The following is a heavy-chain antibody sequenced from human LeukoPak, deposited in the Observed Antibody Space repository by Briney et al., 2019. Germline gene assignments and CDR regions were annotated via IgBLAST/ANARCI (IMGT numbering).Heavy chain of an antibody. CDR3: AKDSVQYSYGLFDY. CDR2: ISGSGGST. D-gene: IGHD5-18*01. V-gene: IGHV3-23*01. J-gene: IGHJ4*02. CDR1: GFTFSSYA. Sequence: GGSLRLSCAASGFTFSSYAMSWVSQAPGKGLEWVSAISGSGGSTYYADSVKGRFTISRDNSKNTLYLQMNSLRAEDTAVYYCAKDSVQYSYGLFDYWGQGTLVTGSS.